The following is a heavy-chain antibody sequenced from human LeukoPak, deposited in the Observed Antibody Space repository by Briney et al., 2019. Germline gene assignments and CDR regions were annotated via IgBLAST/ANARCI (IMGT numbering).Heavy chain of an antibody. J-gene: IGHJ4*02. CDR3: ARGAGDGDSGLLDY. V-gene: IGHV1-18*01. Sequence: ASVKVSCKASGYTFTSYGTSWVRQAPGQGLEWMGWISAYNGNTNYAQKLQGRVTMTTDTSTSTAYMELRSLRSDDTAVYHCARGAGDGDSGLLDYWGQGTLVTVSS. D-gene: IGHD3-10*01. CDR2: ISAYNGNT. CDR1: GYTFTSYG.